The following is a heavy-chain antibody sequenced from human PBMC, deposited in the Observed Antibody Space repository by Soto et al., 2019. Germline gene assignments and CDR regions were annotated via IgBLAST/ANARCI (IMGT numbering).Heavy chain of an antibody. D-gene: IGHD3-10*01. CDR2: IYYSGST. J-gene: IGHJ4*02. CDR3: ARDSPYVVRGVSRTR. Sequence: PSETLSLTCTVSGGSISSGGYYWSWIRQHPGKGLEWIGYIYYSGSTYYNPSLKSRVTISVDTSKNQFSLKLSSVTAADTAVYYCARDSPYVVRGVSRTRWGQGTLVTVSS. V-gene: IGHV4-31*03. CDR1: GGSISSGGYY.